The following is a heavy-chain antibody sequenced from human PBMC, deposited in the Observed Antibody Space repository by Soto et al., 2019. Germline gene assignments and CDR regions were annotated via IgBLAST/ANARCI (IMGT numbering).Heavy chain of an antibody. CDR3: AKDKEGSSWYYYYYYMEV. CDR1: GFTFSSYG. J-gene: IGHJ6*03. V-gene: IGHV3-30*18. CDR2: ISYDGSNK. D-gene: IGHD6-13*01. Sequence: PGGSLRLSCAASGFTFSSYGMHWVRQAPGKGLEWVAVISYDGSNKYYADSVKGRFTISRDNSKNTLYLQMNSLRAEDTAVYYCAKDKEGSSWYYYYYYMEVWGKGTTVTVSS.